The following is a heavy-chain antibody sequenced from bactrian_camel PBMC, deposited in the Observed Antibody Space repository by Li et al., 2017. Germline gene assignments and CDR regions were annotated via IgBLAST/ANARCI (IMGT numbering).Heavy chain of an antibody. CDR3: ATRKLSVFSGCSREYIY. CDR2: ITVDGNT. V-gene: IGHV3S63*01. Sequence: VQLVESGGGSVQAGETLTLSCTASRYILDDSDVAWHRQAPGKECGLVSHITVDGNTYYADSVKGRFTISKDNDRNTVYLQMNSLKTEDTAVYYCATRKLSVFSGCSREYIYWGQGTQVTVS. D-gene: IGHD1*01. CDR1: RYILDDSD. J-gene: IGHJ4*01.